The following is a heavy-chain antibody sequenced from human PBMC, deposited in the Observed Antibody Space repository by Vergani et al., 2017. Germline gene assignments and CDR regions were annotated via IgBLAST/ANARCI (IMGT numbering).Heavy chain of an antibody. Sequence: QLVESGGGWVQPGGSLRLSCVVSGFDFSSYIMNWVRQAPGKGLEWVSFVSTGTKTQSYAESVKGRFTISRDSAKNSLYLQMDSLRAEDTAVYYCAGHLAYCGGDCYPYYYGMDVWGQGTTVTVSS. J-gene: IGHJ6*02. CDR3: AGHLAYCGGDCYPYYYGMDV. D-gene: IGHD2-21*02. CDR1: GFDFSSYI. V-gene: IGHV3-48*01. CDR2: VSTGTKTQ.